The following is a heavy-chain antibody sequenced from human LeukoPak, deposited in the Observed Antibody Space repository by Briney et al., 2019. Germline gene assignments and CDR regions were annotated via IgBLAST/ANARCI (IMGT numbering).Heavy chain of an antibody. Sequence: GGSLKLSCVVSGFTFTNYWMQWVRQVPGKGLVWVARMNSDGTSIIHADSVKGRFTISRDNAENTLYLQMNSLRPEDTALYYCARSQSGVFDVWGQGTMVIVSS. D-gene: IGHD2-15*01. CDR1: GFTFTNYW. J-gene: IGHJ3*01. CDR2: MNSDGTSI. V-gene: IGHV3-74*01. CDR3: ARSQSGVFDV.